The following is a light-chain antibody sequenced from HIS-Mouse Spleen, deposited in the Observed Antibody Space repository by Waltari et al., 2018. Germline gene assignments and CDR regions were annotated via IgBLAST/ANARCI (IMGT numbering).Light chain of an antibody. CDR1: HIGIKS. CDR2: DDS. V-gene: IGLV3-21*03. Sequence: SYVLTQPPSVSVAPGKTSRITCGGNHIGIKSVHWYQQKPGQAPVLVVYDDSDRPSGIPERFSGSNSGNTATLTISRVEAGDEADYYCQVWDSSSDHPVFGGGTKLTVL. CDR3: QVWDSSSDHPV. J-gene: IGLJ2*01.